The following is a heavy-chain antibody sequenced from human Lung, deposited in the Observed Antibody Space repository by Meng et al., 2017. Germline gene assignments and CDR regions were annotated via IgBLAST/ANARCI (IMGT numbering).Heavy chain of an antibody. CDR3: ARGPTTRAHYFDY. J-gene: IGHJ4*02. Sequence: LRPLASRSLTCVCLVGALGDTDWGWTRQPPGKGLRWVWVINHSWSTNYNPSLESRATISVETSQNNLSLKLSSVTAADSAVYYCARGPTTRAHYFDYWGQGTLVTVSS. CDR1: VGALGDTD. V-gene: IGHV4-34*01. CDR2: INHSWST. D-gene: IGHD4-11*01.